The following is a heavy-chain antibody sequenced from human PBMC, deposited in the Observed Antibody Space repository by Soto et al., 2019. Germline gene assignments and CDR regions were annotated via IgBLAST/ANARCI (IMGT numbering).Heavy chain of an antibody. CDR3: ARWGTTGGFDL. V-gene: IGHV3-30*19. Sequence: QLQLVESGGGVVQPGTSLRLSSAASGFRFKSFVMHWVRQAPGKGLDWVAFTSYDGNNKDYGDSVKGRFTVSRDNSQNTLHLQMDFLRPEDTALYYCARWGTTGGFDLWGQGTLVSVSS. CDR1: GFRFKSFV. D-gene: IGHD3-16*01. CDR2: TSYDGNNK. J-gene: IGHJ4*02.